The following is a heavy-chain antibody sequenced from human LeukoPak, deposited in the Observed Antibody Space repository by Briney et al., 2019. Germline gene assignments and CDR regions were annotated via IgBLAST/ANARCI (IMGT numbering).Heavy chain of an antibody. CDR2: IGSSSSTI. Sequence: GGSLRLSCGASGFTFSSYSMNWVRQAPRKGLDWVSYIGSSSSTIYYADSVKGRLTISRDNAKNSLYLQMNSLRAEDTSVYYCGRALPIVYWGEGTLVTVSS. CDR3: GRALPIVY. V-gene: IGHV3-48*01. J-gene: IGHJ4*02. CDR1: GFTFSSYS.